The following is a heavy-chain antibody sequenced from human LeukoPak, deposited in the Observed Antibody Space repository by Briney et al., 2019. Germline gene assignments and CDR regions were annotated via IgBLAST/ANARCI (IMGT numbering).Heavy chain of an antibody. CDR2: ISSSGNLI. Sequence: GGSPRLSCAASGFTFSSYEMNWVRQAPGKGLEWVSYISSSGNLIYYADSVKGRFTISRDNAKNSLYLQMNSLRAEDTAVYYCASERYGGNSDAFDIWGQGTMVTVSS. CDR3: ASERYGGNSDAFDI. D-gene: IGHD4-23*01. V-gene: IGHV3-48*03. J-gene: IGHJ3*02. CDR1: GFTFSSYE.